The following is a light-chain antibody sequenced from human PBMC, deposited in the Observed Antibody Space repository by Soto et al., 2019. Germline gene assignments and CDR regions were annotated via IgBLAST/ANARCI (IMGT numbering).Light chain of an antibody. CDR3: QSYDDSLSGLV. Sequence: QSVLTQPPSVSGAPGQRVTIYCTGSSSNIGAGHALHWYQHLPGAAPKLLMYGNSDRPSGVPDRFSGSKSGTSASLAITGLQPEDEADYYCQSYDDSLSGLVFGAGTKLTVL. CDR1: SSNIGAGHA. J-gene: IGLJ3*02. V-gene: IGLV1-40*01. CDR2: GNS.